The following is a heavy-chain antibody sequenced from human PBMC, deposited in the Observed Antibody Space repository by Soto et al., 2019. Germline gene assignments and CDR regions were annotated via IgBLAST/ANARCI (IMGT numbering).Heavy chain of an antibody. D-gene: IGHD2-2*01. CDR1: GGTFSSYA. CDR2: ISAIIGKT. J-gene: IGHJ3*02. Sequence: ASVQVSCKASGGTFSSYAISWVRQAPGQGLKWMGGISAIIGKTNYVQKLQGRVTMTTDKSTSTAYMELRSLRSDDTAVYYCARDKIGGIVVVPAATNSQNAFDIWGQGTMVTVSS. CDR3: ARDKIGGIVVVPAATNSQNAFDI. V-gene: IGHV1-18*01.